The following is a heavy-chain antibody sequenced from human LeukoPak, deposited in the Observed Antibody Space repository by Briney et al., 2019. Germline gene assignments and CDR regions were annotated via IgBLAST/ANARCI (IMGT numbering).Heavy chain of an antibody. V-gene: IGHV3-33*06. CDR3: AKSLDVYYYYYVDV. D-gene: IGHD1-1*01. J-gene: IGHJ6*03. CDR1: GFTFSSFG. CDR2: IWYDGSNK. Sequence: PGRSLRLSCAASGFTFSSFGMHWVRQAPGKGLEWVAVIWYDGSNKYYADSVKGRFTISRDNSKNTLYLQMNSLRAEDTAVYYCAKSLDVYYYYYVDVWGKGTTVTVSS.